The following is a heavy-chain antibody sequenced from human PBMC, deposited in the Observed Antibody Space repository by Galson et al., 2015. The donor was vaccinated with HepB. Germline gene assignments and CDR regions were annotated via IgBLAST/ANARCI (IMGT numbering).Heavy chain of an antibody. V-gene: IGHV1-69*04. CDR3: AKSEYSHDTIYYYGLDV. CDR2: IIPTLNLT. D-gene: IGHD4-11*01. Sequence: SVKVSCKASGDTFKNYAFTWVRQAPGQGLEWMGRIIPTLNLTNYAQNFQGRLTITADKSTSTVFMGMGSLRSDDTAVYYCAKSEYSHDTIYYYGLDVWGQGTTVSVSS. J-gene: IGHJ6*02. CDR1: GDTFKNYA.